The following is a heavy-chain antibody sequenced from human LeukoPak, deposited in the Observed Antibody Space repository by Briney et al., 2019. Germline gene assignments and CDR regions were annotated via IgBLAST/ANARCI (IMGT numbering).Heavy chain of an antibody. D-gene: IGHD3-9*01. CDR3: ARSGADYDILTGYYSSYFDY. Sequence: GGSLRLSCAASGFTFNSYAMHWVRQAPGKGLEWVAVISYDGSNKYYADSVKGRFTISRDNSKNTLYLQMNSLRAEDTAVYYCARSGADYDILTGYYSSYFDYWGQGTLVTVSS. J-gene: IGHJ4*02. CDR2: ISYDGSNK. V-gene: IGHV3-30*04. CDR1: GFTFNSYA.